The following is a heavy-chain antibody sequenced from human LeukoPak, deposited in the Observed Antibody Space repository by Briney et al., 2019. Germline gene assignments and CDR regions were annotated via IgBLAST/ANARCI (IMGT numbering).Heavy chain of an antibody. D-gene: IGHD6-13*01. V-gene: IGHV4-59*01. CDR2: IYYSGST. CDR1: GGSISSYY. Sequence: SETLSLTCTVSGGSISSYYWSWIRQPPGKGLEWIGYIYYSGSTNYNPSLKSRVTISVDTSKNQFSLKLSSVTAADTAVYYCATSGYSSSWPYYYGMDVWGQGTTVTVSS. J-gene: IGHJ6*02. CDR3: ATSGYSSSWPYYYGMDV.